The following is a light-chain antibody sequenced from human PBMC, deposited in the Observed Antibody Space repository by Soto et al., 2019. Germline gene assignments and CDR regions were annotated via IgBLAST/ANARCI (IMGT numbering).Light chain of an antibody. CDR2: EAS. CDR1: QDLSNF. CDR3: QKYKRDPYT. J-gene: IGKJ2*01. V-gene: IGKV1-27*01. Sequence: DIQISQSPSSLSASVGDRVTLTCRASQDLSNFLAWYQQKPGRVPSLLVYEASTLQSGVPSRFNGGGSGTHFTLTISSLQPEDAATYYCQKYKRDPYTFGQGTKLEIK.